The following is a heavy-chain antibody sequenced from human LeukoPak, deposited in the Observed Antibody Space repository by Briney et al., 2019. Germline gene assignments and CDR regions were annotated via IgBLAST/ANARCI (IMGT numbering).Heavy chain of an antibody. J-gene: IGHJ4*02. CDR1: GGSISSSSYY. CDR2: IYYSGST. CDR3: AREWFGESRGY. D-gene: IGHD3-10*01. V-gene: IGHV4-39*07. Sequence: SETLSLTCTVSGGSISSSSYYWGWIRQPPGKGLEWIGSIYYSGSTYYNPSLKSRVTISVDTSKNQFSLKLSSVTAADTAVYYCAREWFGESRGYWGQGTLVTVSS.